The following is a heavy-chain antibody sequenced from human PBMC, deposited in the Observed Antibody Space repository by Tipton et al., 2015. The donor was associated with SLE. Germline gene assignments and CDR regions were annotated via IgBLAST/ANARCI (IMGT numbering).Heavy chain of an antibody. J-gene: IGHJ3*01. Sequence: TLSLTCTVSGGSISSSSYFWGWIRQPPVKGLEWIGSIYYSGNTYYNPSLKSRVTISVDTSRNQFSLKLSSVTAADTAVYYCTSDGVWNPFWGQGTMVTVSS. D-gene: IGHD1-1*01. V-gene: IGHV4-39*07. CDR2: IYYSGNT. CDR1: GGSISSSSYF. CDR3: TSDGVWNPF.